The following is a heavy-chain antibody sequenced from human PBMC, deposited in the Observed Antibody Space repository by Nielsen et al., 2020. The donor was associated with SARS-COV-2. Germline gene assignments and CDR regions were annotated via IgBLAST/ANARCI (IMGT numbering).Heavy chain of an antibody. J-gene: IGHJ4*02. CDR1: GFTFSGYW. CDR3: TRLRGSGWYPAASSYFDS. Sequence: GESLKISCAASGFTFSGYWMSWVRQAPGKGLEWVANIKKDESEKYYVDSVKGRWTISRDNAKNSLFLQMNSLRAEDTAVYYCTRLRGSGWYPAASSYFDSWGQGTLVTVSS. D-gene: IGHD6-19*01. V-gene: IGHV3-7*05. CDR2: IKKDESEK.